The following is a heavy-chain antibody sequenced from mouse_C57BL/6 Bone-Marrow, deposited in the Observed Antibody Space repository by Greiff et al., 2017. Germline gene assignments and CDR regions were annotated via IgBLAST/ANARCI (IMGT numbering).Heavy chain of an antibody. Sequence: QVQLQQSGAELVKPGALVKMSCKASGYTFTTYPIEWMKQNHGKSLEWIGNFHPYNDDTKYNEKFKGKATLAVETSSSTVYLELSRLTSDDSAVYYGARGGNYGGYYFDYWGQGTTLTVSS. D-gene: IGHD2-1*01. CDR1: GYTFTTYP. CDR2: FHPYNDDT. J-gene: IGHJ2*01. V-gene: IGHV1-47*01. CDR3: ARGGNYGGYYFDY.